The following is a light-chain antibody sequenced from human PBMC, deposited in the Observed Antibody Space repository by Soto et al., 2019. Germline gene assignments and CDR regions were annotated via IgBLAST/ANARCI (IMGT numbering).Light chain of an antibody. J-gene: IGLJ3*02. CDR1: SGHSTYI. V-gene: IGLV4-60*02. CDR3: ETWYSNTHKV. CDR2: LDRSGSY. Sequence: QSVLTQSSSASASLGSSVKLTCILSSGHSTYISAWHQQQPGKAPRFLMTLDRSGSYNRGSGVTDRFSGSSSGADRYLTISTLQFEDEGDYYCETWYSNTHKVFGGGTKVTVL.